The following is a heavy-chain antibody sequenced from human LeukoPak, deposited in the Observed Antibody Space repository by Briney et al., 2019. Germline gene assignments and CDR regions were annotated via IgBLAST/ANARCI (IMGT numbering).Heavy chain of an antibody. CDR1: GGSISSTNSY. Sequence: PSETLSLTCSVSGGSISSTNSYWAWIRQPPGKGLEWIGSIYLSESTYYNPSLNSRVTISADTSKNQFSLKLTSVAAADTAVYYCARHEHSGILLAYWGQGTLVTVSS. V-gene: IGHV4-39*01. J-gene: IGHJ4*02. D-gene: IGHD1-26*01. CDR3: ARHEHSGILLAY. CDR2: IYLSEST.